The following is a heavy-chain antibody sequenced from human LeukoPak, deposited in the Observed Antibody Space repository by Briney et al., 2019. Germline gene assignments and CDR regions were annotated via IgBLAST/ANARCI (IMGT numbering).Heavy chain of an antibody. CDR2: ITSSSSYI. D-gene: IGHD1-26*01. Sequence: PGGSLRLSCAASGFSFSSYSMNWVRQAPGKGLEWVSSITSSSSYINYADSATGRFTISRDNAKNSVYLQMNSLRAEDTAVYYCARVLSGATTINYYYYMDVWGKGTTVTVSS. J-gene: IGHJ6*03. V-gene: IGHV3-21*01. CDR3: ARVLSGATTINYYYYMDV. CDR1: GFSFSSYS.